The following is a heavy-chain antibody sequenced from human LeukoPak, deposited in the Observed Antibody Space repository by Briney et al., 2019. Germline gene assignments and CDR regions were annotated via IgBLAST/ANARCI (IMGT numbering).Heavy chain of an antibody. CDR2: ISSSSSYI. CDR3: ARDIHSVAFDI. V-gene: IGHV3-21*01. CDR1: GFTFSSYS. Sequence: PGGSLRLSCAASGFTFSSYSMNWVRQAPGKGLEWVSSISSSSSYIYYADSVKGRFTISRDNAKRSVYLQMNSRVVEDTAVYYCARDIHSVAFDIWGQGTMVTVSS. J-gene: IGHJ3*02.